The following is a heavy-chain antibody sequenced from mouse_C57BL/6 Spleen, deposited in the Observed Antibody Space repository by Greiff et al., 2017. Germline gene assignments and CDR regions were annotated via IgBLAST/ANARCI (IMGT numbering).Heavy chain of an antibody. CDR1: GFNIKDDY. CDR3: TTSGSNYVPYYFDY. CDR2: IDPENGDT. J-gene: IGHJ2*01. Sequence: EVQLQQSGAELVRPGASVKLSCTASGFNIKDDYMHWVKQRPEQGLEWIGWIDPENGDTEYASKFQGKATITADTSSNTAYLQLSSLTSEDTAVYYCTTSGSNYVPYYFDYWGQGTTLTVSS. V-gene: IGHV14-4*01. D-gene: IGHD2-5*01.